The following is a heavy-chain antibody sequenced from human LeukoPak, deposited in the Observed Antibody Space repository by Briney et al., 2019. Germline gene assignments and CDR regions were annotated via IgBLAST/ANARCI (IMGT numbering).Heavy chain of an antibody. CDR1: SASVSSYY. D-gene: IGHD3-16*01. J-gene: IGHJ4*02. CDR3: ARGGAGPLRD. Sequence: SETLSLTCTVSSASVSSYYWSWVRQPPGGGLEWIGYISNSGSPSYNPSFKSRVTFSADTSKNHLSLKLNSVTPADTAVYFCARGGAGPLRDWGQGTLVTDSS. CDR2: ISNSGSP. V-gene: IGHV4-59*02.